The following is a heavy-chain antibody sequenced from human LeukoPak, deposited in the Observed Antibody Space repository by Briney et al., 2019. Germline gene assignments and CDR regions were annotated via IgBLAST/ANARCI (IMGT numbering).Heavy chain of an antibody. V-gene: IGHV3-33*06. D-gene: IGHD2-2*01. J-gene: IGHJ4*02. CDR2: IWFDGSNK. CDR3: AKASGRYCSSTRCQAPLDY. CDR1: GFTFSTYG. Sequence: GGSLRLSCAASGFTFSTYGMHWVRQAPGRGLEWVAVIWFDGSNKYNADSVRGRFTISRDNSKNTLYLEMNSLRDEDTAVYYCAKASGRYCSSTRCQAPLDYWGQGTLATVSS.